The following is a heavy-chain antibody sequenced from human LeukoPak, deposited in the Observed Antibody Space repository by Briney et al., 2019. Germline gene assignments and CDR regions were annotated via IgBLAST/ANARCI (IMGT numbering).Heavy chain of an antibody. V-gene: IGHV4-39*07. CDR2: IYYSGST. CDR3: ARVSWFPGTSYYYMDV. Sequence: PSETLSLTCTVSGGSISSSSYYWGWIRQPPGKGLEWIGSIYYSGSTYYNPSLKSRVTISVDTSKNQFSLKLSSVTAADTAVYFCARVSWFPGTSYYYMDVWGKGTTVTISS. CDR1: GGSISSSSYY. J-gene: IGHJ6*03. D-gene: IGHD1-1*01.